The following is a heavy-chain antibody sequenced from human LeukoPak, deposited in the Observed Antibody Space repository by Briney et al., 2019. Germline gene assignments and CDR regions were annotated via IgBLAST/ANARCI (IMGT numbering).Heavy chain of an antibody. J-gene: IGHJ4*02. CDR1: GSTFSSYA. D-gene: IGHD6-19*01. V-gene: IGHV3-23*01. CDR3: AKAGSSGWYAYFDY. Sequence: GGSLRLSCAASGSTFSSYAMSWVRQAPGKGLEWVSAISGSGGGTYYADSVKGRFTISRDNSKNTLYLQMNSLRAEDTAVYYCAKAGSSGWYAYFDYWGQGTLVTVSS. CDR2: ISGSGGGT.